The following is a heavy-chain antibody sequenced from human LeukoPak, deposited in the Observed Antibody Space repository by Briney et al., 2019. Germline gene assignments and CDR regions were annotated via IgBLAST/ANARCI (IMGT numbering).Heavy chain of an antibody. CDR3: ARGGDYGDYVFHY. CDR1: GGSFSDYY. V-gene: IGHV4-34*01. J-gene: IGHJ4*02. D-gene: IGHD4-17*01. CDR2: IYHSGST. Sequence: NPSETLSLTCAVYGGSFSDYYWTWIRQPPGKGLEWIGEIYHSGSTNYNPSLKSRVTISVDTSKNQFSLKLYSVTAADTAVYYCARGGDYGDYVFHYWGQGTLVTVSS.